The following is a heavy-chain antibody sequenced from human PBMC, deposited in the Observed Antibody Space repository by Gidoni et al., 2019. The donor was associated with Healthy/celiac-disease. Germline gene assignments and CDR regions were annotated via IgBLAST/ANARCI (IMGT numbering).Heavy chain of an antibody. CDR2: IYYSGST. J-gene: IGHJ5*02. Sequence: QVQLQESGPGLVKPSATLSLTCTVSGGSISSYYWSWIRQPPGKGLEWFGYIYYSGSTNYNPSLKSRVTISVDTSKNQFSLKLSSVTAADMAVYYCARGGGFDWLFENWFDPWGQGTLVTVSS. V-gene: IGHV4-59*01. CDR3: ARGGGFDWLFENWFDP. D-gene: IGHD3-9*01. CDR1: GGSISSYY.